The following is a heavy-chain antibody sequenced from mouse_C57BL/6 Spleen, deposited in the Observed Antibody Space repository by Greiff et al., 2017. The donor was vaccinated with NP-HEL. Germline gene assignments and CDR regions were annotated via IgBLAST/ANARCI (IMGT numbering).Heavy chain of an antibody. D-gene: IGHD2-5*01. CDR1: GYTFTSYW. J-gene: IGHJ1*03. CDR3: ASGAYYSNYDWYFDV. Sequence: QVQLQQPGAELVKPGASVKLSCKASGYTFTSYWMQWVKQRPGQGLEWIGEIDPSDSYTNYNKKFKGKATLTVDTSSSTAYMQLSSLTSEDSAVYYCASGAYYSNYDWYFDVWGTGTTVTVSS. CDR2: IDPSDSYT. V-gene: IGHV1-50*01.